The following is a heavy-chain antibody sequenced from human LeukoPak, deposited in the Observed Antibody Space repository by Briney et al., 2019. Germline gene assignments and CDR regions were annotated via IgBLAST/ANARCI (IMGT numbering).Heavy chain of an antibody. Sequence: SETLSLTCTVSGGSISSYYWSWIRQPAGKGLEWIGRIYTSGSTNYNPSLKSRVTMSVDTSKNQFSLKLSSVTAADTAVYYCARRSIVVVPGSAFDIWGQGTMVTVSS. CDR1: GGSISSYY. CDR3: ARRSIVVVPGSAFDI. CDR2: IYTSGST. J-gene: IGHJ3*02. V-gene: IGHV4-4*07. D-gene: IGHD2-2*01.